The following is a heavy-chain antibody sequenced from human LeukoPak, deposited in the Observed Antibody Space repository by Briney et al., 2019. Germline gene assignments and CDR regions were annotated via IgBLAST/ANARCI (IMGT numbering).Heavy chain of an antibody. CDR2: IKGIGPTT. Sequence: GGSLRLSCAASGFTFSSHGMNWVRQAPGKGLEWVSTIKGIGPTTYYADSLKGRFTISRDNAKNSLFLQMSSLRADDTAIYYCARAGELRYMDVWGKGTAVTVSS. J-gene: IGHJ6*03. CDR1: GFTFSSHG. V-gene: IGHV3-48*04. D-gene: IGHD3-16*01. CDR3: ARAGELRYMDV.